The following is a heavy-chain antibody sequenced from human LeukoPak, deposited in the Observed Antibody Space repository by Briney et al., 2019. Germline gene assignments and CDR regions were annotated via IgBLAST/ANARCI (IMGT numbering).Heavy chain of an antibody. J-gene: IGHJ6*02. D-gene: IGHD3-22*01. V-gene: IGHV3-48*03. CDR3: ARDYLRSVPYDSHYYGMGI. CDR2: IRESGSNK. CDR1: GFAFNSYE. Sequence: GGSLRLSCSASGFAFNSYEMNWIRQTPGKGLEWVSYIRESGSNKYYADSVKGRFTISRDNAKNSLFLQMNSLRAEDTAVYYCARDYLRSVPYDSHYYGMGIWGQGTTITVSS.